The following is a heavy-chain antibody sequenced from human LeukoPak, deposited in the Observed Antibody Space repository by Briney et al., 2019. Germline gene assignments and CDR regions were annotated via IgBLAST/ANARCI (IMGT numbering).Heavy chain of an antibody. D-gene: IGHD4-11*01. V-gene: IGHV4-4*07. CDR2: IYTSGRT. Sequence: SETLSLTCTVSGGSISYYYWNWIRQPAGKGLEWIGRIYTSGRTYYNPSLKSRVSMSVDTSKNQFSLKLSSVTAADTAVYYRARLSTVTTSFDYWGQGTLVTVSS. CDR1: GGSISYYY. CDR3: ARLSTVTTSFDY. J-gene: IGHJ4*02.